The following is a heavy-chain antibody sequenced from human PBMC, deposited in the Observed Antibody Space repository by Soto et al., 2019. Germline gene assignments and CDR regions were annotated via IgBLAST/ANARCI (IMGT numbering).Heavy chain of an antibody. CDR2: INPNSGGT. CDR3: ARLGPAPHPYFYYYDSSGYYYVPDY. D-gene: IGHD3-22*01. CDR1: GYTFTGYY. J-gene: IGHJ4*02. Sequence: GASVKVSCKASGYTFTGYYMHWVRQAPGQGLEWMGWINPNSGGTNYAQKFQGRVTMTRDTSISTAYMELSRLRSDDTAVYYCARLGPAPHPYFYYYDSSGYYYVPDYWGQGTLVTVSS. V-gene: IGHV1-2*02.